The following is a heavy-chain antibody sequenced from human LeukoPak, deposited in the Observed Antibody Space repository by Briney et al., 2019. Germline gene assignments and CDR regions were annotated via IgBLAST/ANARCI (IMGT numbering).Heavy chain of an antibody. D-gene: IGHD3-16*01. J-gene: IGHJ3*02. Sequence: ASVTVSCKASGYTFTIHDINWVRQATGQGLEWMGWMNPNSGNTDYAQKFQGRVTMTRNTSISTAYMELSSLRSEDTAVYYCARRVTRLWHALDIWGQGTMVTVSS. CDR2: MNPNSGNT. V-gene: IGHV1-8*01. CDR1: GYTFTIHD. CDR3: ARRVTRLWHALDI.